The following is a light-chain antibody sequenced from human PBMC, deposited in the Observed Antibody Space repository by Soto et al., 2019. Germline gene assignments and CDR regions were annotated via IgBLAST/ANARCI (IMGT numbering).Light chain of an antibody. CDR1: SSDVGAYNY. V-gene: IGLV2-14*01. Sequence: HSVLAQPASVSGSPGQSISISCTGTSSDVGAYNYVSWYQQHPGKAPKLMIHDVSNRPSGVSNRFSGSKSGNTASLTISGLQAEDEADYYCSSYTSSSSYVFGTGTKVTVL. CDR3: SSYTSSSSYV. CDR2: DVS. J-gene: IGLJ1*01.